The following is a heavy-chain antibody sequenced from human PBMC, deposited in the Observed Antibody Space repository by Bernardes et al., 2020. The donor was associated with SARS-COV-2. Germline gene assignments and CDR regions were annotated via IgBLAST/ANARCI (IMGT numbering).Heavy chain of an antibody. D-gene: IGHD6-13*01. CDR3: ARFPSSWYDAFDI. CDR1: GYRFTSYW. Sequence: GESLKISCKGSGYRFTSYWIGWVRQMPGKGLEWMGIIYPGDSDTRYSPSFQGQVTISADKSISTAYLQWSSLKASDTAMYYCARFPSSWYDAFDIWGQGTMVTVSS. CDR2: IYPGDSDT. V-gene: IGHV5-51*01. J-gene: IGHJ3*02.